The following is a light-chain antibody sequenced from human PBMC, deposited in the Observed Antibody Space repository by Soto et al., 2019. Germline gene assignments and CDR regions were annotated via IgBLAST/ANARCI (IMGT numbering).Light chain of an antibody. CDR1: QTISSW. Sequence: DIQMTQSPSTLSGSVGDRVTITCRASQTISSWLAWYQQKPGAAPRLLIRAASGLHSGVPSRFSGSGSGTDFTLTISSLEPDDLATYYCQQSYITPITFGQGTRLEIK. CDR3: QQSYITPIT. J-gene: IGKJ5*01. V-gene: IGKV1-39*01. CDR2: AAS.